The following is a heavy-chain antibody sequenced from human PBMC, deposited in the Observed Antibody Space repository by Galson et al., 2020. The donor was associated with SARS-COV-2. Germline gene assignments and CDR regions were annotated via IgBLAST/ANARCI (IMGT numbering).Heavy chain of an antibody. D-gene: IGHD5-18*01. CDR3: ARKRGYNYGERGFDY. Sequence: ASVKVSCEASGYTFSSYDINWVRQATGQGLEWLGWINPNTGNSGYAQEFQGRVTMTRNISISTAYMDLSSLRSEDTAVYYCARKRGYNYGERGFDYWGQGTLVTVSS. V-gene: IGHV1-8*01. CDR2: INPNTGNS. J-gene: IGHJ4*02. CDR1: GYTFSSYD.